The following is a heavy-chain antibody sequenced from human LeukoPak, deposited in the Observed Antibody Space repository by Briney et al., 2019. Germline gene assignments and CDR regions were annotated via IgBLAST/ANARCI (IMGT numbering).Heavy chain of an antibody. V-gene: IGHV5-51*01. D-gene: IGHD5-12*01. CDR2: IYPGDSDT. CDR3: ARSATWPNYYYYGMDV. Sequence: GESLKISFKGSGYSFTSYWIGWVRPMPGKGLEWMGIIYPGDSDTRYSPSFQGQVAISADKSISTAYLQWSSLKASDTAMYYCARSATWPNYYYYGMDVWGQGTTVTVSS. J-gene: IGHJ6*02. CDR1: GYSFTSYW.